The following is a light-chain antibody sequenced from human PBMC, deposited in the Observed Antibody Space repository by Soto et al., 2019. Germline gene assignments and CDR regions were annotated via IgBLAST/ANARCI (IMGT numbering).Light chain of an antibody. V-gene: IGLV2-14*01. CDR2: DVS. J-gene: IGLJ1*01. CDR3: SSYTSSSNVYV. CDR1: SSDVGGYNY. Sequence: QSVLTQPASMSGSPGQSITISCTGTSSDVGGYNYVSWYQQHPGKAPKLMIYDVSNRPSGVSNRFSGSKSGNTASLTISGLQAEDEADYYCSSYTSSSNVYVFGTGTKVTVL.